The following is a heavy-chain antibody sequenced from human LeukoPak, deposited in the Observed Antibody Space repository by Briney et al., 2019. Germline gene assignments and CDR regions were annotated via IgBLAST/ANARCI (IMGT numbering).Heavy chain of an antibody. CDR2: INHSGST. J-gene: IGHJ4*02. V-gene: IGHV4-34*01. CDR3: ARGPGGYKAIWY. D-gene: IGHD5-24*01. CDR1: GGSFSGYY. Sequence: SETLSLTCAVYGGSFSGYYWSWIRQPPGKGLDWIGEINHSGSTNYNPSLKSRVTISVDTSKNQFSLKLSSVTAADTAVYYCARGPGGYKAIWYWGQGTLDTVSS.